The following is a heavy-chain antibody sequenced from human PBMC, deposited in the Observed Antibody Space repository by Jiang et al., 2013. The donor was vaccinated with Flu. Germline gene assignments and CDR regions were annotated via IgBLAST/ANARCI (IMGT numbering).Heavy chain of an antibody. J-gene: IGHJ6*02. CDR3: ARNKMFDV. CDR2: ISYDATT. CDR1: GVTINGYY. D-gene: IGHD3-10*02. V-gene: IGHV4-59*01. Sequence: GPGLVKPSETLSLTCTVSGVTINGYYWSWVRQPPGKGLEWIGYISYDATTNYNPSLKSRVTISVDTPNNQFSLKLSSVTAADTAVYYCARNKMFDVWGQGTTVTVSS.